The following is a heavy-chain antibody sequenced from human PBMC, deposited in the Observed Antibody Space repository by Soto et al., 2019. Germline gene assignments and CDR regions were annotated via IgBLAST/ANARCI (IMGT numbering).Heavy chain of an antibody. CDR1: GGSISSGDYC. Sequence: SSETLCLTCPVSGGSISSGDYCWSWIHTPPGKGLEWIGYIYYSGSTNYNPSLKSRVTISVDTSKNQFSLKLSSVTAADTAVYYCARRGLGYCSGGSCDLYWFDPWGQGTLVTVSS. D-gene: IGHD2-15*01. CDR3: ARRGLGYCSGGSCDLYWFDP. CDR2: IYYSGST. V-gene: IGHV4-61*08. J-gene: IGHJ5*02.